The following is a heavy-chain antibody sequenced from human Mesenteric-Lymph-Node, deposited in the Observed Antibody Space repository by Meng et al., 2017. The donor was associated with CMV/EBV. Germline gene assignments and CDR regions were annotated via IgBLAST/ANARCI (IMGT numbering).Heavy chain of an antibody. D-gene: IGHD3-3*01. J-gene: IGHJ6*04. Sequence: GESLKISCAASGFYISAYHMNWVRHVPGKGLEWVSSVSSSDTYKFYGDSVKGRFTISRDNAKNSLYLQMSSLRAEDTAIYYCAREVVRVVTSAGMDVWGEGTAVTVSS. CDR2: VSSSDTYK. CDR3: AREVVRVVTSAGMDV. CDR1: GFYISAYH. V-gene: IGHV3-21*01.